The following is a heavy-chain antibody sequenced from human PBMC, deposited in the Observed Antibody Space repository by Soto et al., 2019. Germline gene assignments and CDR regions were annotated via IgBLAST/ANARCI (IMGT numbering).Heavy chain of an antibody. CDR1: GGTFSSYS. Sequence: ASVKGSWKASGGTFSSYSISWVRQAPGQGLEWMGGIIPIFGTANYAQKFQGRVTITADESTSTAYMELSSLRSEDTAVYYCASPPVAAAINYYGMDVWGQGTTVTVSS. J-gene: IGHJ6*02. CDR3: ASPPVAAAINYYGMDV. CDR2: IIPIFGTA. V-gene: IGHV1-69*13. D-gene: IGHD6-13*01.